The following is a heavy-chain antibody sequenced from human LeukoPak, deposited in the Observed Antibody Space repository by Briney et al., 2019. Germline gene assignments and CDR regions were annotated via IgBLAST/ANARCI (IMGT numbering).Heavy chain of an antibody. CDR3: AREGYSYGTPHDY. J-gene: IGHJ4*02. Sequence: GGSLRLSCAASGFTFSSYSMYWVRQAPGKGLEWVSSISSSSSYIYYADSVKGRFTISRDNAKNSLYLQMNSLRAEDTAVYYCAREGYSYGTPHDYWGQGTLVTVSS. D-gene: IGHD5-18*01. CDR1: GFTFSSYS. CDR2: ISSSSSYI. V-gene: IGHV3-21*01.